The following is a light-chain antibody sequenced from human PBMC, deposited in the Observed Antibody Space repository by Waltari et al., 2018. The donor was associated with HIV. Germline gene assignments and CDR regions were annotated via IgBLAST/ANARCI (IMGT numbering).Light chain of an antibody. Sequence: DIALTQSPSSLSASVGDRVTITCRASQTINNWLACYQQKPGETPKVLIYRASTLESGVPPRFSGSGSGTESSLTISSLQPEDFAIYYCQQYKSYPVTFGRGT. CDR1: QTINNW. CDR2: RAS. CDR3: QQYKSYPVT. V-gene: IGKV1-5*03. J-gene: IGKJ2*01.